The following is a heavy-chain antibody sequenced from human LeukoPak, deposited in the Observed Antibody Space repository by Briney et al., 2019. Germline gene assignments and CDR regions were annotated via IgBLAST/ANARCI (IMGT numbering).Heavy chain of an antibody. D-gene: IGHD6-19*01. Sequence: PGGSLRLSCAASGFTFDTFSMNWVRQAPGKGLEWVGRTKTKTDGGTTDYAAPVKGRFTISREDSKNTVYLQMNSLKTEDTAVYYCSTGEWLVLDYWGQGTLVTVSS. CDR3: STGEWLVLDY. V-gene: IGHV3-15*01. J-gene: IGHJ4*02. CDR1: GFTFDTFS. CDR2: TKTKTDGGTT.